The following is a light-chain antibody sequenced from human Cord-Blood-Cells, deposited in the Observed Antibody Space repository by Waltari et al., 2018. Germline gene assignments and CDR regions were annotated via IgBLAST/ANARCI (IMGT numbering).Light chain of an antibody. V-gene: IGKV3-15*01. CDR2: GAS. CDR1: QSVSSN. J-gene: IGKJ4*01. CDR3: QQYNNWPLT. Sequence: EIVLPQSPDTLSVSPGDRVTLSRRASQSVSSNLAWYQQKPGQAPRLLIYGASTRATGIPARFSGSGSGTEVTLTISSLQSEDFAVYYRQQYNNWPLTFGGGTKVEIK.